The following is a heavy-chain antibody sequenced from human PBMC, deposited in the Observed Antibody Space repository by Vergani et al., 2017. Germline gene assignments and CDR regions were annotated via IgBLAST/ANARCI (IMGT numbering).Heavy chain of an antibody. CDR3: ARDGPLGYCSSTSCAIGFDP. CDR2: IYYSGST. CDR1: GGSISSYY. D-gene: IGHD2-2*01. V-gene: IGHV4-59*01. J-gene: IGHJ5*02. Sequence: QVQLQESGPGLVKPSETLSLTCTVSGGSISSYYWSWIRQPPGKGLEWIGYIYYSGSTNYNPSLKSRVTISVDTSKNQFSLKLSSVTAADTAVYYCARDGPLGYCSSTSCAIGFDPWVQGTLVTVSS.